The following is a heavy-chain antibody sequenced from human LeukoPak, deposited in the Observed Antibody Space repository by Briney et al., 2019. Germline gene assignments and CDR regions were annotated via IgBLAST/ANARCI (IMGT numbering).Heavy chain of an antibody. CDR2: ISGSGDST. J-gene: IGHJ3*01. D-gene: IGHD3-22*01. Sequence: HPGGSLRLSCAASGFTFSSYWMSWVRQAPGKGLEWVSSISGSGDSTFYADSVKGRFTISRDNSKNPLYLQMNSLRAEDTAVYYCAKSGASESSGYPDAFDFWGQGTLVTVSS. V-gene: IGHV3-23*01. CDR1: GFTFSSYW. CDR3: AKSGASESSGYPDAFDF.